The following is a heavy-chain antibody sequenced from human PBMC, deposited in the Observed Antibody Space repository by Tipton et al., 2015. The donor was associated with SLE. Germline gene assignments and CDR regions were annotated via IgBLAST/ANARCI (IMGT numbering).Heavy chain of an antibody. J-gene: IGHJ6*03. D-gene: IGHD2-2*01. CDR2: VYFVGNT. Sequence: TLSLACTVSGVSIGSSNYYWGWIRQPPGKGLEWIGSVYFVGNTYYNPSLRSRVSISVDTSKNQFSLKLTSVTTADTAFYYCARGGGCSSTSCYRGNQRYYYYYMDVWGKGTTVNVSS. CDR3: ARGGGCSSTSCYRGNQRYYYYYMDV. V-gene: IGHV4-39*07. CDR1: GVSIGSSNYY.